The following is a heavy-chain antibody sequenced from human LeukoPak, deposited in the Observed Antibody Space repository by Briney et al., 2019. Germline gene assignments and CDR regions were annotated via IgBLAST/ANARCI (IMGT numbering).Heavy chain of an antibody. CDR2: ISSSGSTI. CDR3: ARDRSVVVAANPYNWFDP. J-gene: IGHJ5*02. Sequence: PGGSLRLSCAASGFTFSSYEMNWVRQAPGKGLEWVSYISSSGSTIYYADSVKGRFTISREKAKNSLYLQMNSLRAEDTAVYYCARDRSVVVAANPYNWFDPWGQGTLVTVSS. CDR1: GFTFSSYE. D-gene: IGHD2-15*01. V-gene: IGHV3-48*03.